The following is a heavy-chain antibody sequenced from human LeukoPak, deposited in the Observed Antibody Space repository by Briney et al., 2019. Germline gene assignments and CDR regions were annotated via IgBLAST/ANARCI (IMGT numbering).Heavy chain of an antibody. D-gene: IGHD3-10*01. CDR1: GFTFSNYA. J-gene: IGHJ6*02. V-gene: IGHV3-23*01. CDR3: ARDSGAGFYGSGSYYHYGLDV. Sequence: GGSLRLSCAASGFTFSNYAMNWVRQAPGKGLEWVSAIDSGGGTYYADSVKGRFTISRDNSKNTLYLQMNSLRVEDTAVYYCARDSGAGFYGSGSYYHYGLDVWGQGTTVTLSS. CDR2: IDSGGGT.